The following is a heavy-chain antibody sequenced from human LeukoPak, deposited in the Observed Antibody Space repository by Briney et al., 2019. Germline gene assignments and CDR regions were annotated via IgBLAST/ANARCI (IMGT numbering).Heavy chain of an antibody. CDR2: IYYSGST. Sequence: PSETLSLTCTVSGGSISSGGYYWSWIRQHPGKGLEWIGYIYYSGSTYYNPSLKSRVTISVDTSKNQFSLKLSSVTAADTAVYYCAVSRSWLGVDEWGQGTLVTVSS. CDR3: AVSRSWLGVDE. J-gene: IGHJ4*02. D-gene: IGHD1-26*01. V-gene: IGHV4-31*03. CDR1: GGSISSGGYY.